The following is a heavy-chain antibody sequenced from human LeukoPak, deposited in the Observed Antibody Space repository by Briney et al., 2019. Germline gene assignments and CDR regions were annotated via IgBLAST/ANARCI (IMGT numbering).Heavy chain of an antibody. CDR2: IYYSGST. CDR1: GGSISSYH. V-gene: IGHV4-59*01. Sequence: SETLSLTCTVSGGSISSYHWSWIRQPPGKGLEYIGNIYYSGSTNYNPSLKSRLTISVDTSKNQFSLKLSSVTAADTAVYYCARETSQKGANYMDVWGKGTTVTISS. J-gene: IGHJ6*03. CDR3: ARETSQKGANYMDV. D-gene: IGHD3-16*01.